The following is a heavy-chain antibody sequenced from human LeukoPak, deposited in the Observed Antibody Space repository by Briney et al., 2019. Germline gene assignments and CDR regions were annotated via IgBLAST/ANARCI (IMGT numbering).Heavy chain of an antibody. Sequence: ASVKVSCKASGGTFSSYAISWVRQAPGQGLEWMGGIIPIFGTANYAQKFRGRVTITADESTSTAYMELSSLRSEDTAVYYCASCAYYDILTGYYKHWFDPWGQGTLVTVSS. J-gene: IGHJ5*02. D-gene: IGHD3-9*01. V-gene: IGHV1-69*01. CDR3: ASCAYYDILTGYYKHWFDP. CDR1: GGTFSSYA. CDR2: IIPIFGTA.